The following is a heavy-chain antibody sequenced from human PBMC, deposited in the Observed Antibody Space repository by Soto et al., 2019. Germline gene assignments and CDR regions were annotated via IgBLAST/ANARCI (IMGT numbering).Heavy chain of an antibody. CDR1: GGSISSYY. CDR2: IYYSGST. CDR3: ARVPPDYGDYSETKYYYMDV. V-gene: IGHV4-59*01. D-gene: IGHD4-17*01. Sequence: SETLSLTCTVSGGSISSYYWSWIRQPPGNGLEWIGYIYYSGSTNYNPSLKSRVTISVDTSKNQFSLKLSSVTAADTAVYYCARVPPDYGDYSETKYYYMDVWGKGTTVTVSS. J-gene: IGHJ6*03.